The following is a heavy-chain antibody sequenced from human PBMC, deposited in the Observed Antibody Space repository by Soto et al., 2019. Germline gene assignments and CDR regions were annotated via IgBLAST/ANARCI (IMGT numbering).Heavy chain of an antibody. CDR2: ISAYNGNT. D-gene: IGHD3-22*01. J-gene: IGHJ4*02. Sequence: QVKLVQSGTEVKKPGASIKVSCKASGYSFATSGMTWVRQAPGQGLEWMGWISAYNGNTNYDQKLQDRVTMTTDTSTNTAYLEVRNLRSDHTAFYYCATARQYYHAIGYGDWGQGTLVTVSS. CDR3: ATARQYYHAIGYGD. CDR1: GYSFATSG. V-gene: IGHV1-18*01.